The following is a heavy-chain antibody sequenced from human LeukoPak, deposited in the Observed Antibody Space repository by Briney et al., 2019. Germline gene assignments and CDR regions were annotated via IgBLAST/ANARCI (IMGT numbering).Heavy chain of an antibody. Sequence: PSETLSLTCAVSGGSISSGGYSWSWIRQPPGKGLEWIGYIYHSGSTYYNPSLKSRVTISVDTSKNQFSLKLSSVTAADTAVYYCARLGSMTNPFLYGMDVWGQGTTVTVSS. CDR1: GGSISSGGYS. D-gene: IGHD2/OR15-2a*01. CDR2: IYHSGST. CDR3: ARLGSMTNPFLYGMDV. V-gene: IGHV4-30-2*03. J-gene: IGHJ6*02.